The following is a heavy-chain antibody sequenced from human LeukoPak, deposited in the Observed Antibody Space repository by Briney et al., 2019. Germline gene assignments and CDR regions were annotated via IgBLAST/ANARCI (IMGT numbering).Heavy chain of an antibody. Sequence: GGSLRLACEASGFTFNSYAMSWVRQAPGKGLEWVSTFSGGGDHTYYADSVRGRFTISRDNSKNTVYLQMNSLTVEDTALYYCTKRITATAPFDSWGQGALVIVSS. D-gene: IGHD4-17*01. CDR1: GFTFNSYA. V-gene: IGHV3-23*01. J-gene: IGHJ4*02. CDR2: FSGGGDHT. CDR3: TKRITATAPFDS.